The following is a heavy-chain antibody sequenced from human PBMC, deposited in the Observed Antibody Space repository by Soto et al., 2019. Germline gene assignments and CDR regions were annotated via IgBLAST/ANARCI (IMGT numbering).Heavy chain of an antibody. CDR3: ARGSKGGLGRPLDY. D-gene: IGHD2-15*01. CDR2: INHSGST. CDR1: GGSISSYY. Sequence: PSETLSLTCTVSGGSISSYYWSWIRQPPGKGLEWIGEINHSGSTNYNPSLKSRVTISVDTSKNQFSLKLSSVTAADTAVYYCARGSKGGLGRPLDYWGQGTLVTVSS. J-gene: IGHJ4*02. V-gene: IGHV4-34*01.